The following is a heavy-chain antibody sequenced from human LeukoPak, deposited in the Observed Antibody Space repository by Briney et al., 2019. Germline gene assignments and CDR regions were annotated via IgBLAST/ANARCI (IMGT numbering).Heavy chain of an antibody. CDR2: ISGSGGST. J-gene: IGHJ4*02. Sequence: GGSLRLSCAASGFTFSSYAMSWVRQAPGKGLEWVSAISGSGGSTYCADSVKGRFTISRDNSKNTLYLQMNSLRAEDTAVYYCAKSNMIVVAYFDYWGQGTLVTVSS. CDR1: GFTFSSYA. CDR3: AKSNMIVVAYFDY. V-gene: IGHV3-23*01. D-gene: IGHD3-22*01.